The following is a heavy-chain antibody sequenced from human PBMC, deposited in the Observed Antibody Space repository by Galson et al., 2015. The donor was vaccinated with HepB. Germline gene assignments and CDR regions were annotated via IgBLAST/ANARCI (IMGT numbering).Heavy chain of an antibody. D-gene: IGHD3-16*01. V-gene: IGHV4-34*01. CDR3: ARGKRGDYVWGSYYYYMDV. CDR2: INHRGGT. J-gene: IGHJ6*03. Sequence: ETLSLTCAVYGGSFSGYYWSWIRQPPGKGLERIGEINHRGGTNYNPSLKSRVTISVDTSKNQFSLKLTSVTAADTAVYYCARGKRGDYVWGSYYYYMDVWGKGTTVTVPS. CDR1: GGSFSGYY.